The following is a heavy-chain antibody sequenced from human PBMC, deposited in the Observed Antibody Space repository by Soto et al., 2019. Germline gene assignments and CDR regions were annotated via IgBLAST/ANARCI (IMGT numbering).Heavy chain of an antibody. Sequence: PVGSLRLSCAASGFTFSSYAMSWVRQALGKGLEWVSAISGSGGSTYYADSVKGRFTISRDNSKNTLYLQMNSLRAEDTAVYYCAKDPFSPTGHGTDYLDVWSQGTTDTGSS. CDR3: AKDPFSPTGHGTDYLDV. J-gene: IGHJ6*03. CDR1: GFTFSSYA. CDR2: ISGSGGST. V-gene: IGHV3-23*01. D-gene: IGHD4-17*01.